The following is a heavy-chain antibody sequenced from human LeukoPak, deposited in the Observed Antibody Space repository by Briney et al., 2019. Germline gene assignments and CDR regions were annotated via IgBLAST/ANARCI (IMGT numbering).Heavy chain of an antibody. CDR2: IYPTGAT. J-gene: IGHJ4*02. CDR1: GFTFNSYE. Sequence: PGGSLRLSCEASGFTFNSYEMNWVRQAPGKGLEWVSVIYPTGATYYADSVKGRFTISRDNSKNTVSLQMNSLRADDTALYYCARRILGPIDDWGQGTLVTVSS. CDR3: ARRILGPIDD. D-gene: IGHD2/OR15-2a*01. V-gene: IGHV3-53*01.